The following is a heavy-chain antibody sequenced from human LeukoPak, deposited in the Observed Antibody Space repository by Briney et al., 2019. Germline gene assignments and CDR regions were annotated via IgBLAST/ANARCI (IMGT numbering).Heavy chain of an antibody. V-gene: IGHV3-30*18. Sequence: GGSLRLSCTASGFIFSTYGMHWVRQAPGKGLEWVAGISYDGSKKYYADSVKGRFTTSRDNSKNTLYLQMNSLRAEDTAFYYCAKAGVLVDYYDGSGTLYYLGQGTLVTVSS. CDR3: AKAGVLVDYYDGSGTLYY. CDR1: GFIFSTYG. J-gene: IGHJ4*02. D-gene: IGHD3-22*01. CDR2: ISYDGSKK.